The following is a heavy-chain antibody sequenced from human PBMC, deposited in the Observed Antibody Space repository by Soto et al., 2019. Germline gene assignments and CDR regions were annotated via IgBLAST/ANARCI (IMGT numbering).Heavy chain of an antibody. V-gene: IGHV4-39*01. CDR1: GGSISSTTYY. J-gene: IGHJ5*02. CDR3: GGTPTLSIQNWFDP. Sequence: QLQLQESGPGLVKPSETLSLTCTVSGGSISSTTYYWGWIRQPPGKGLEWIGSVYYSGSTYYNPSLKSRVTISVDTSKNQFSLKLNSVTAADTAVYYCGGTPTLSIQNWFDPWGQGTLVTVSS. CDR2: VYYSGST. D-gene: IGHD1-26*01.